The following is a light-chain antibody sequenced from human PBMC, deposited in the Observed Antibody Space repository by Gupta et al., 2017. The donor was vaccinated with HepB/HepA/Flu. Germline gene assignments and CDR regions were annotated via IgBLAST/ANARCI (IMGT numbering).Light chain of an antibody. CDR2: SSN. CDR1: GPNIGVNA. CDR3: AAWDDSLNGPYVV. Sequence: SFMLQPPPASGTPGQRVPFSCPGIGPNIGVNAVNWYQHLPGTAPKLLIFSSNRRPSGVPDRFSGSKSGTSASLAISGLQSEDEGDYYCAAWDDSLNGPYVVFGGGTKLTVL. V-gene: IGLV1-44*01. J-gene: IGLJ2*01.